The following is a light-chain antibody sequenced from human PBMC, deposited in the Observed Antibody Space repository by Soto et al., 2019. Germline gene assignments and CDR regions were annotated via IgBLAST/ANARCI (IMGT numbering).Light chain of an antibody. CDR2: WAS. CDR1: QSVXYSSNNKNY. V-gene: IGKV4-1*01. CDR3: QQYYSTPIT. Sequence: ILITQSPDSLAVSXFXSSXIXXXSIQSVXYSSNNKNYLAWYQQKPGQPPKLLIYWASTRESGVPDRFSGSGSGTDFTLTISSLQAEDVAVYYCQQYYSTPITFGQGTRLEIK. J-gene: IGKJ5*01.